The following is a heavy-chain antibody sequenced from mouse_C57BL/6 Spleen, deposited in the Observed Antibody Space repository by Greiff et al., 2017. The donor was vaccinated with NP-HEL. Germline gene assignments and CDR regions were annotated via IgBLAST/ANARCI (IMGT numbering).Heavy chain of an antibody. V-gene: IGHV2-2*01. Sequence: QVQLKQSGPGLVQPSQSLSITCTVSGFSLTSYGVHWVRQSPGKGLEWLGVIWSGGSTDYNAAFISRLSISKDNSKSQVFFKMNSLQADDTAIYYCARPVYYSNYGWYFDVWGTGTTVTVSS. CDR1: GFSLTSYG. CDR2: IWSGGST. D-gene: IGHD2-5*01. CDR3: ARPVYYSNYGWYFDV. J-gene: IGHJ1*03.